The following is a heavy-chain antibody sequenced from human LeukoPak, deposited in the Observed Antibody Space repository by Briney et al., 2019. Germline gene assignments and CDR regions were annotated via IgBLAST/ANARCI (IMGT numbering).Heavy chain of an antibody. Sequence: GGSLRLSCVASGFTFSSYWMSWVRQAPGKGLEWVADIKHDGSEKYSVDSVKGRFTISRDNAKNSLILQMNSLRAEDTAVYYCAKGVGDLYNWFDPWGQGTLVTVSS. V-gene: IGHV3-7*01. CDR1: GFTFSSYW. CDR3: AKGVGDLYNWFDP. CDR2: IKHDGSEK. J-gene: IGHJ5*02. D-gene: IGHD2-21*02.